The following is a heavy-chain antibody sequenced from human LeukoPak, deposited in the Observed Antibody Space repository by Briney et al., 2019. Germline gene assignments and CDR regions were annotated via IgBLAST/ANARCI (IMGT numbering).Heavy chain of an antibody. CDR3: AKDQMMVVVINAFDI. Sequence: PGGSLRLSCAASGFIFSTYWMSWVRQAPGKGLEWVSTIRGSGDNTYYADSVKGRFSISRDNSKDTLYLQMNSLRAEDTAVYYCAKDQMMVVVINAFDIWGQGTMVTVSS. D-gene: IGHD3-22*01. V-gene: IGHV3-23*01. CDR2: IRGSGDNT. J-gene: IGHJ3*02. CDR1: GFIFSTYW.